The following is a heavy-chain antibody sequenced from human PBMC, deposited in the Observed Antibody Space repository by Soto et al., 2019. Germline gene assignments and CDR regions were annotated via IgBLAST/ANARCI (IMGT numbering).Heavy chain of an antibody. D-gene: IGHD2-2*01. J-gene: IGHJ4*02. CDR3: VKASVGNCSSTGCNGVDS. Sequence: QVQLVESGGDVVQPGRSLRLSCAASGFTFNSYAMHWVRQAPGKGLEWVSLISYDGSHKYYADSVKGRFTISRMNSNNTLYLQMDSLRPEDTAVYSCVKASVGNCSSTGCNGVDSWGQGTLVTVSS. V-gene: IGHV3-30*18. CDR1: GFTFNSYA. CDR2: ISYDGSHK.